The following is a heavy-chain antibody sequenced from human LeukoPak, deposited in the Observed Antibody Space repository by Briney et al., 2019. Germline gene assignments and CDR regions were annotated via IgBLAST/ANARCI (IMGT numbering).Heavy chain of an antibody. CDR2: ISGGSGNT. CDR3: AKRIDCSGACPSHY. CDR1: IFTFSSSV. D-gene: IGHD2-15*01. J-gene: IGHJ4*02. V-gene: IGHV3-23*01. Sequence: GGSLRLSCAASIFTFSSSVMHWVRQAPGRGLEWVSIISGGSGNTYYADSVKGRFSISRDNSKNTLYLQMNSLRAEDTAVYYCAKRIDCSGACPSHYWGQGTLVTVSS.